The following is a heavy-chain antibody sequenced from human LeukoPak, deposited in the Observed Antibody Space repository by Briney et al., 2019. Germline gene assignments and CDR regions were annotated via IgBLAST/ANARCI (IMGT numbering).Heavy chain of an antibody. V-gene: IGHV3-53*01. Sequence: GGALTLSCPPCGFSLSTYYMTWLGQAPGKGLECVSVIYSGGSTYDADSVKGRFTVSRDSSKNTLYLQMNSLTAEDPAMYYCARGLGYCTSTTCLLPFDYWGQETLVTVSS. CDR2: IYSGGST. J-gene: IGHJ4*02. CDR3: ARGLGYCTSTTCLLPFDY. CDR1: GFSLSTYY. D-gene: IGHD2-8*01.